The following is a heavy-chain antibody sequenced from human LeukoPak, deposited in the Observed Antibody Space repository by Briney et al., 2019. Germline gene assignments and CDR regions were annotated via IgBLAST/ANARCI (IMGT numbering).Heavy chain of an antibody. CDR3: TSRVTQHKYFGP. CDR2: INEDGSEA. V-gene: IGHV3-7*01. Sequence: GGSLRLSCAASGFTFSRSWMSWVRQAPGKGLEWVANINEDGSEAYYVGSVEGRFTISRDNAKSSLYLQMNSLRAEDTAVYYCTSRVTQHKYFGPWGQGSLVTVSP. J-gene: IGHJ5*02. D-gene: IGHD4-17*01. CDR1: GFTFSRSW.